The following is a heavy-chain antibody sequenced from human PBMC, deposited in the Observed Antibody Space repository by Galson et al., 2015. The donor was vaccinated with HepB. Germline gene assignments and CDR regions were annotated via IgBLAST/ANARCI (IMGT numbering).Heavy chain of an antibody. Sequence: SLRLSCAASGFTFSSYAMHWVRQAPGKGLEWVAVISYDGSNKYYADSVKGRFTISRDNSKNTLYLQMNSLRAEDTAVYYCARESGPRAPGHYGMDVWGQGTTVTVSS. V-gene: IGHV3-30*04. CDR3: ARESGPRAPGHYGMDV. J-gene: IGHJ6*02. D-gene: IGHD1-26*01. CDR2: ISYDGSNK. CDR1: GFTFSSYA.